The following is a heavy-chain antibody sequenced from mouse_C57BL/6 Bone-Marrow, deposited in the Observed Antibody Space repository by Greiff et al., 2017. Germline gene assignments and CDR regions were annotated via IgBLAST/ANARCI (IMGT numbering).Heavy chain of an antibody. V-gene: IGHV1-81*01. CDR3: ARSRQLRLRYFYV. D-gene: IGHD3-2*02. CDR1: GYTFTSYG. J-gene: IGHJ1*03. CDR2: IYPRSGNT. Sequence: QVQLQQSGAELARPGASVKLSCKASGYTFTSYGISWVKQRTGQGLEWIGEIYPRSGNTYYNEKFKGKATLTADKSSSTAYMELRSLTSEDSAVYFCARSRQLRLRYFYVWGTGTTVTVSS.